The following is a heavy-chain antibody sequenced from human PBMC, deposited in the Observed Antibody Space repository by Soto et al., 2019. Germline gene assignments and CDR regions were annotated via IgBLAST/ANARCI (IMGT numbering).Heavy chain of an antibody. Sequence: SDTLSLTCTVFGCSISGYYGSWIRQPPGKGLEWIGYSYYSGSIDYNPSLESRVSISVDASKNQFSLKLSSVTAADTAVYYCARRGDYDILTGYYHPYAFDIWGQGT. D-gene: IGHD3-9*01. CDR2: SYYSGSI. V-gene: IGHV4-59*08. CDR3: ARRGDYDILTGYYHPYAFDI. CDR1: GCSISGYY. J-gene: IGHJ3*02.